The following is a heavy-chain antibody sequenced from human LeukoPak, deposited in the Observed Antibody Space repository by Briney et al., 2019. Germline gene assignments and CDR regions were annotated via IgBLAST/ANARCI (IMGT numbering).Heavy chain of an antibody. CDR3: ARVYGSGRLWFDP. V-gene: IGHV4-59*08. Sequence: PSETLSLTCTVSGGSISSYYWSWFRQPPGKGLEWIGYIYDSGSTNYNPSLKSRVIISGDTSKNQFSLKLSSVTAADTAVYYCARVYGSGRLWFDPWGQGTLVTVSS. D-gene: IGHD3-10*01. CDR2: IYDSGST. J-gene: IGHJ5*02. CDR1: GGSISSYY.